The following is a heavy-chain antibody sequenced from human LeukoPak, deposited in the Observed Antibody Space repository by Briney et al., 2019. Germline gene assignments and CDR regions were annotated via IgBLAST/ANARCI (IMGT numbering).Heavy chain of an antibody. D-gene: IGHD1-26*01. V-gene: IGHV3-21*01. Sequence: GGSLRLSCAASGFTFSSYNMNWVRQAPGKGLEWVSSISTSSTYMYFADSMKGRFTISRDNAKNLLFLQMNSLRAEDTAVYYCARDRGVRGAFDIWGQGTMVTVSS. CDR3: ARDRGVRGAFDI. CDR2: ISTSSTYM. CDR1: GFTFSSYN. J-gene: IGHJ3*02.